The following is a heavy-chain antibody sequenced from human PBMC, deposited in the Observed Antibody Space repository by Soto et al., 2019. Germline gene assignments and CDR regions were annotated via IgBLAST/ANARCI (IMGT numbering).Heavy chain of an antibody. Sequence: GESLKISCAASGFTFSSYSMNWVRQAPGKGLEWVSSISSSSSYIYYADSVKGRFTISRDNAKNSLYLQMNSLRAEDTAVYYCARDLNLSGSGSYAFDIWGQGTMVTVSS. CDR2: ISSSSSYI. J-gene: IGHJ3*02. V-gene: IGHV3-21*01. CDR3: ARDLNLSGSGSYAFDI. D-gene: IGHD3-10*01. CDR1: GFTFSSYS.